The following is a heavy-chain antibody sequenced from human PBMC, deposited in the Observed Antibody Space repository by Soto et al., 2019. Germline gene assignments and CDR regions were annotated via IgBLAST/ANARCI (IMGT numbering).Heavy chain of an antibody. CDR3: AREERDAYGAYGTIDY. CDR2: IYYSGST. CDR1: GGSISSGGYY. V-gene: IGHV4-31*03. D-gene: IGHD4-17*01. Sequence: QVQLQESGPGLVKPSQTLSLTCTVSGGSISSGGYYWSWIRQHPGKGLEWIGYIYYSGSTYYNPSLKSRVAIEVDTSKNQFSLKLSSVTAADTAVYYCAREERDAYGAYGTIDYWGQGTLVTVSS. J-gene: IGHJ4*02.